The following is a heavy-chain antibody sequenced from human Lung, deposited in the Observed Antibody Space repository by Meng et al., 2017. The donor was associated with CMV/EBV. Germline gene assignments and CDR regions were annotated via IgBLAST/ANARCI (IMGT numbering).Heavy chain of an antibody. V-gene: IGHV4-59*01. CDR1: GGSISSYY. CDR3: ARHGSGSYFYGMDV. D-gene: IGHD3-10*01. CDR2: IYYSGST. J-gene: IGHJ6*02. Sequence: GSLRLSCTVSGGSISSYYWSWIRQPPGKGLEDIGYIYYSGSTSYNPSLKSRVTISVDTSKNQFSLKLSSVTAADTAVYYCARHGSGSYFYGMDVWGQGTTVTVSS.